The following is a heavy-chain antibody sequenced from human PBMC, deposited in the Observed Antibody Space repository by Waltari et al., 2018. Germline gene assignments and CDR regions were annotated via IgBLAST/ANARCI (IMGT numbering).Heavy chain of an antibody. J-gene: IGHJ6*03. CDR3: AKAKGGDVYYYYMDV. Sequence: QLVESGGGFVQPGRSLRLSCAASGFTFDDYAMHWVRQAPGKGLEWVSGSSGNSGSRGNADSVKGRFTISRDNAKNSLYLQMNSLRAEDTALYYCAKAKGGDVYYYYMDVWGKGTTVTVSS. V-gene: IGHV3-9*01. CDR1: GFTFDDYA. CDR2: SSGNSGSR. D-gene: IGHD2-21*01.